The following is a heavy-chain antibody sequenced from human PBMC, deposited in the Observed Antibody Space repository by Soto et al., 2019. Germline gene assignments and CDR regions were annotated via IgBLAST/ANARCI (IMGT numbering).Heavy chain of an antibody. CDR2: ISAYNGNT. Sequence: SXNVACKASVSSLTSYCISWVRQAPGQGLDGMGWISAYNGNTNYAQKLQGRVTMTTDTSTSTAYMELRSLRSDDTAVYYCARDQDTAMVTVLWDYYYYGMDVWGQGTTGTVSS. J-gene: IGHJ6*01. CDR1: VSSLTSYC. D-gene: IGHD5-18*01. V-gene: IGHV1-18*04. CDR3: ARDQDTAMVTVLWDYYYYGMDV.